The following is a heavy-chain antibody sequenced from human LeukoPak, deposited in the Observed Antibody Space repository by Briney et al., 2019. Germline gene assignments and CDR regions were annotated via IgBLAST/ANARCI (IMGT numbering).Heavy chain of an antibody. V-gene: IGHV3-23*01. Sequence: GGSLRLSCAASGFTFSSYAMSWVRQAPGKGLERVSAISGSGGSTYYADSVKGRFTISRDNSKNTLYLQMNSLRAEDTAVYYCAKEGAAYSSSWGPFDYWGQGTLVTVSS. CDR3: AKEGAAYSSSWGPFDY. J-gene: IGHJ4*02. CDR2: ISGSGGST. CDR1: GFTFSSYA. D-gene: IGHD6-13*01.